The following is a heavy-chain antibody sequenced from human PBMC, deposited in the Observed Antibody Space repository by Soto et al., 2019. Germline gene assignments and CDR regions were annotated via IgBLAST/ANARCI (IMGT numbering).Heavy chain of an antibody. J-gene: IGHJ3*02. D-gene: IGHD5-12*01. Sequence: QVQLQESGPGLVKPSETLSLTCTVSGGSISSYYWSWIRQPPGKGLEWIGYIYYSGSTNYNPSLNSRATLSVDTSKNQFSLTLSSVTAADTAVYYCAKRYSGYDDAFDIWGQGTMVTVSS. CDR3: AKRYSGYDDAFDI. V-gene: IGHV4-59*08. CDR2: IYYSGST. CDR1: GGSISSYY.